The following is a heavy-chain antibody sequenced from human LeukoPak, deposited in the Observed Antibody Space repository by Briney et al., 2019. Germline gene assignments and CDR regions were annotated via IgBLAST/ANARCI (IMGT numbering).Heavy chain of an antibody. V-gene: IGHV1-8*03. CDR2: MNPNSGNT. D-gene: IGHD6-13*01. CDR1: GYTFTSYD. Sequence: ASVKVSCKASGYTFTSYDINWVRQATGQGLEWMGWMNPNSGNTGYAQKFQGRVTITRNTSISTAYVELSSLRSEDTAVYYCATDFAAGSGDFDYWGQGTLVTVSS. CDR3: ATDFAAGSGDFDY. J-gene: IGHJ4*02.